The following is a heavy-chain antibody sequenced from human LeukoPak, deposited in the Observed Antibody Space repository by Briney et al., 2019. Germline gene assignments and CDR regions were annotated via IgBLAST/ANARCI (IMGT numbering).Heavy chain of an antibody. V-gene: IGHV4-61*02. CDR1: GDSISIGSYY. J-gene: IGHJ5*02. D-gene: IGHD3-3*01. Sequence: SETLSLTCTVSGDSISIGSYYWSWIRQPAGKGLEWIGRIYTSGSTNYNPSLKSRLTISVDTSKNQFSLKLSSVTAADTAVYYCARDRKESFYDFWSAFDPWGRGTLVTVSS. CDR2: IYTSGST. CDR3: ARDRKESFYDFWSAFDP.